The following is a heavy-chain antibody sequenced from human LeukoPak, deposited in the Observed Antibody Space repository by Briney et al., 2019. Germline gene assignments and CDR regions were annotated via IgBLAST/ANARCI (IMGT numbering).Heavy chain of an antibody. J-gene: IGHJ4*02. V-gene: IGHV3-21*01. CDR3: ARGDGGSPRPY. CDR1: GFTFSSYS. Sequence: PRGSLRLSCAASGFTFSSYSMNWVRQAPGKGLEWVSSISSSSYIFYADSAKGRFTISRDNAKNSLYLQMNSLRVDDMGVYYCARGDGGSPRPYWGQGTLVTVSS. CDR2: ISSSSYI. D-gene: IGHD2-15*01.